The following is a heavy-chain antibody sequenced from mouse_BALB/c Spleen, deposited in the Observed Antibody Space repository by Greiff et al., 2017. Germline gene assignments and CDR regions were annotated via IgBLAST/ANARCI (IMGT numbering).Heavy chain of an antibody. CDR1: GYSITSDYA. CDR3: ARGGGYWYFDV. J-gene: IGHJ1*01. Sequence: VQLKESGPGLVKPSQSLSLTCTVTGYSITSDYAWNWIRQFPGNKLEWMGYISYSGSTSYNPSLKSRISITRDTSKNQFFLQLNSVTTEDTATYYCARGGGYWYFDVWGAGTTVTVSS. V-gene: IGHV3-2*02. CDR2: ISYSGST. D-gene: IGHD1-1*02.